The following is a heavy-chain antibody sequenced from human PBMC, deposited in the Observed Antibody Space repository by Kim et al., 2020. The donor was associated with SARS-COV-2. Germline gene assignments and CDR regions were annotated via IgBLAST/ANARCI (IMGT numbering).Heavy chain of an antibody. CDR3: ARGTTRLSYYYYYGMDV. V-gene: IGHV4-34*01. CDR2: INHSGST. CDR1: GGSFSGYY. D-gene: IGHD1-7*01. J-gene: IGHJ6*02. Sequence: SQTLSLTCAVYGGSFSGYYWSWIRQPPGKGLEWIGEINHSGSTNYNPSLKSRVTISVDTSKNQFSLKLSSVTAADTAAYYCARGTTRLSYYYYYGMDVWGQGTTVTVSS.